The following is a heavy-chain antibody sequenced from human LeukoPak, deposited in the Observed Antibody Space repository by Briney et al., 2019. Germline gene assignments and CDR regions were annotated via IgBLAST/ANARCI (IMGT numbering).Heavy chain of an antibody. Sequence: GGSLRLSCAASGFTFRTSGLSWVRQAPGKGLEWVSAISGSGDSTYYADSVKGRFTISRDNSKNTLYLQMNSLRAEDTAVYYCAKAGAVVVVAAKYFDYWGQGTLVTVSS. CDR2: ISGSGDST. J-gene: IGHJ4*02. D-gene: IGHD2-15*01. CDR3: AKAGAVVVVAAKYFDY. V-gene: IGHV3-23*01. CDR1: GFTFRTSG.